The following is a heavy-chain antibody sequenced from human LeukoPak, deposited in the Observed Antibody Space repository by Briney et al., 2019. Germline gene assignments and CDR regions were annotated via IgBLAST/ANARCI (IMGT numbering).Heavy chain of an antibody. J-gene: IGHJ4*02. D-gene: IGHD3-16*01. CDR1: GYTFTGYY. Sequence: GASVKVSCKASGYTFTGYYMHWVRQAPGQGLEWMGWINPNSGGTNYAQKFQGRVTMTRDTSISTAYMELSRLRSDDTAVYYCARVAPPRYDYGGIDYWGQGTLVTVSS. CDR3: ARVAPPRYDYGGIDY. V-gene: IGHV1-2*02. CDR2: INPNSGGT.